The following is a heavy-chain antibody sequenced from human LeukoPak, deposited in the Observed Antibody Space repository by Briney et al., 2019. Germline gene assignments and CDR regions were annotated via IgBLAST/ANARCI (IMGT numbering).Heavy chain of an antibody. CDR2: IKSKVEGGTT. V-gene: IGHV3-15*07. CDR1: GFTFSNAW. J-gene: IGHJ4*02. D-gene: IGHD3-3*01. CDR3: TTAFFEGNY. Sequence: GGSLRLSCAASGFTFSNAWMNWVRQAPGKGLEWAGRIKSKVEGGTTDYAAPVKGRFTISRDDSKNTLYLQMNSLKTEDTAVYYCTTAFFEGNYWGQGTLVTVSS.